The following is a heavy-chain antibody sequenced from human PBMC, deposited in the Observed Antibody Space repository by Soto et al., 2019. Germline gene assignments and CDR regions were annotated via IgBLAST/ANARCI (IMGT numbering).Heavy chain of an antibody. D-gene: IGHD3-10*01. CDR1: GFSLSTSGVG. V-gene: IGHV2-5*02. CDR3: AHRPPLRWWFGELFDY. Sequence: QITLKESGPTLVKPTQTLTLTCTFSGFSLSTSGVGVGWIRQPPGKALEWLALIYWDDDKRYSPSLKSRLTITKDTPKNQVVLTMTNMDPVDTATYYCAHRPPLRWWFGELFDYWGQGTLVTVSS. J-gene: IGHJ4*02. CDR2: IYWDDDK.